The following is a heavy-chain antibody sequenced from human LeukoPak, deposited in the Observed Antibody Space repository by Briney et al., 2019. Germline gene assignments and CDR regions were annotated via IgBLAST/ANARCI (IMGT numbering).Heavy chain of an antibody. J-gene: IGHJ5*02. Sequence: GASVKVSCKASGYTFTSYGISWVRQAPGQGLEWMGWISAYNGNTNYAQKLQGRVTMTTDTSTSTAYMELRSLRSDDTAVYYCARGRREFGELLVSLNSWGQGTLVTVSS. CDR2: ISAYNGNT. V-gene: IGHV1-18*01. CDR3: ARGRREFGELLVSLNS. D-gene: IGHD3-10*01. CDR1: GYTFTSYG.